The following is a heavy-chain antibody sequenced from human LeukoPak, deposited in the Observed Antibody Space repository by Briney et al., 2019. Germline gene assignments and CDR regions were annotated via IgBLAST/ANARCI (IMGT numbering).Heavy chain of an antibody. D-gene: IGHD6-13*01. CDR1: GFTFSTYW. CDR2: ISSDGSSI. V-gene: IGHV3-74*01. CDR3: ARVVGYSSSWYSGFDC. J-gene: IGHJ4*02. Sequence: GGSLRLSCAASGFTFSTYWMHWVRQAPGKGLVWVSRISSDGSSISYADSVKGRFTISRDNAENTLYLQMNSLRVEDAAVYYCARVVGYSSSWYSGFDCWGQGTLVTVS.